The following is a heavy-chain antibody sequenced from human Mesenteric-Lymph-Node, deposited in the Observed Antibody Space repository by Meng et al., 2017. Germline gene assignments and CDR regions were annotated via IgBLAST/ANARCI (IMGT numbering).Heavy chain of an antibody. D-gene: IGHD4-17*01. CDR2: INPSGGST. J-gene: IGHJ3*02. CDR3: ARVTTVAFDI. Sequence: ASVKVSCKASGYTFTSYYMHWVRQAPGQGLEWMGIINPSGGSTSYAQKFQGRVTMTRDTSTSTVYMELSRLRSDDTAVYYCARVTTVAFDIWGQGTMVTVSS. CDR1: GYTFTSYY. V-gene: IGHV1-46*01.